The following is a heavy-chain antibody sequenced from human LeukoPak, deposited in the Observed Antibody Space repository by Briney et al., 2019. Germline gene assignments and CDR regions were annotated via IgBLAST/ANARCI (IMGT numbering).Heavy chain of an antibody. D-gene: IGHD3-22*01. CDR1: GFTFSSYA. CDR2: VSGSGGST. V-gene: IGHV3-23*01. CDR3: AKVDTMIVVVGFDY. Sequence: GGSLRLSCAASGFTFSSYAMSWVRQAPGKGLEWVSAVSGSGGSTYYADSVKGRFTIYRDNSKNTLYLQMNSLRAEDTAVYYCAKVDTMIVVVGFDYWGQGTLVTVSS. J-gene: IGHJ4*02.